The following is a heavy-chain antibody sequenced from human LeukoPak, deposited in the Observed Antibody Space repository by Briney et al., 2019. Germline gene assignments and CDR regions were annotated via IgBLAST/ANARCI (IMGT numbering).Heavy chain of an antibody. Sequence: SGPALLKPTQPLTLTFTFSGFSPTTRGVPVGWLRQPPGKALEWLALIYWNDDKRYSPSLRSRLSITKDTSKNQVVLAMTDMDPVATATYSCAHDYYDRMDVWGLGTTVTVSS. CDR2: IYWNDDK. D-gene: IGHD3-16*01. CDR1: GFSPTTRGVP. V-gene: IGHV2-5*01. J-gene: IGHJ6*02. CDR3: AHDYYDRMDV.